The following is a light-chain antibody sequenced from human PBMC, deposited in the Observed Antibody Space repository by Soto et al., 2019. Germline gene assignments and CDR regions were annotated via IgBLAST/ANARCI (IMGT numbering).Light chain of an antibody. CDR1: QSISSW. V-gene: IGKV1-5*03. CDR3: QQYNSYSK. Sequence: IHIAHSPSSLSPSLLDRVTITFRSSQSISSWLAWYQQKPGKAPKHLIYKASSLESGVPSRFSGSGSGTEFTLTISSLQTDDFATYYCQQYNSYSKFGQGTKVDIK. J-gene: IGKJ1*01. CDR2: KAS.